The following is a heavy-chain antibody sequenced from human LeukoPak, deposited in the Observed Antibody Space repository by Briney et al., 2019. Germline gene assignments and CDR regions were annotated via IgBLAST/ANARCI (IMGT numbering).Heavy chain of an antibody. CDR1: GFTFSTYG. Sequence: GRSLRLSCAASGFTFSTYGMHWVRQAPGKGLEWVAVIPYDGSNKYYADSVKGRFTISRDNSKNTLYLQMNSLRAEDTAVYYCAKDVAPYCSGGNCYNDYWGQGTLVTVSS. J-gene: IGHJ4*02. CDR2: IPYDGSNK. V-gene: IGHV3-30*18. D-gene: IGHD2-15*01. CDR3: AKDVAPYCSGGNCYNDY.